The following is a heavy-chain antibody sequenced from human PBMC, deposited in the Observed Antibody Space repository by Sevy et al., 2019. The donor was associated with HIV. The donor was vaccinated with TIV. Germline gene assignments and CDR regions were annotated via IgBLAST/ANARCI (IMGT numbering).Heavy chain of an antibody. Sequence: GGSLRLSCAASGFTFSSYSMNWVRQAPGKGLEWVSSISSSSSYIYYADSVKGRFTISRDNAKNSLYLQMNSLRAEDTAVSYCARGSGSYYNVPYYYGMDVWGQGTTVTVSS. D-gene: IGHD3-10*01. CDR2: ISSSSSYI. CDR1: GFTFSSYS. J-gene: IGHJ6*02. CDR3: ARGSGSYYNVPYYYGMDV. V-gene: IGHV3-21*01.